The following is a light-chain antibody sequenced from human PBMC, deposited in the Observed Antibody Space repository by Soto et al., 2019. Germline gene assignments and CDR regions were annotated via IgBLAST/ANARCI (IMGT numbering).Light chain of an antibody. CDR2: GAS. J-gene: IGKJ2*01. Sequence: EIVLTQSPGTLSLSPGERATLSCRASQTVSSGYLAWYQQRPGQAPRLLMYGASNRATGIPDRFSGSGSGTDFTLTISRLEPEDFAVYFCQQYGRSPPFTFGQGTKVDIK. V-gene: IGKV3-20*01. CDR3: QQYGRSPPFT. CDR1: QTVSSGY.